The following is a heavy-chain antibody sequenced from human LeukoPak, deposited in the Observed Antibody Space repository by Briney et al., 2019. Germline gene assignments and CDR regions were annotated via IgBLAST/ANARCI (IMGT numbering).Heavy chain of an antibody. J-gene: IGHJ4*02. CDR1: GFTFTTYW. V-gene: IGHV3-7*01. CDR2: IKRDGSEQ. CDR3: GRLTASGSTASGLNYFDS. D-gene: IGHD1-7*01. Sequence: PGGSLRLSCAASGFTFTTYWMSWVRPAPGKGLEWVANIKRDGSEQFYVDSVKGRFTISRDNAKNSLYLQLNSLRAEDTAVYYCGRLTASGSTASGLNYFDSWGQGTLVTVSS.